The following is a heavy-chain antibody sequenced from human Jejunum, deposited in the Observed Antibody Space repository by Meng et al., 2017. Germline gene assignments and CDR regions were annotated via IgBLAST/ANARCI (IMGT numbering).Heavy chain of an antibody. CDR1: GGSVSSSGYQ. Sequence: QVQLQESGPGRFRPSGTLSLIFAVSGGSVSSSGYQWGWIRQPPGKGLEWIGYASTNYNPSLKSRVTISVDTSKNQFSLKLTSVTAADTAVYYCARDHWGSLDYWGQGVLVTVSS. D-gene: IGHD7-27*01. J-gene: IGHJ4*02. V-gene: IGHV4-61*08. CDR2: AST. CDR3: ARDHWGSLDY.